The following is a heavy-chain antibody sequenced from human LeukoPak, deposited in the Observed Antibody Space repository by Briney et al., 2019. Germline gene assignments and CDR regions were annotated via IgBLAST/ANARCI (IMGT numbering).Heavy chain of an antibody. V-gene: IGHV3-23*01. CDR2: ISGSGGST. CDR1: GFTFSSYA. CDR3: AKGKDIMITFGGVFDY. D-gene: IGHD3-16*01. Sequence: PGGSLRLSCAASGFTFSSYAMSWVRQAPGKGLEWVSAISGSGGSTYYADSVKGRFTISRENSKNTLYLQMNSLRAEDTAVYYCAKGKDIMITFGGVFDYWGQGTLVTVSS. J-gene: IGHJ4*02.